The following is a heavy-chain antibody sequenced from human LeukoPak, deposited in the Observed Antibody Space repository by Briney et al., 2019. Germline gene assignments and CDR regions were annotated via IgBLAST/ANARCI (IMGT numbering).Heavy chain of an antibody. CDR2: ISSSGSNT. Sequence: GGSLRLSCAASGFTFSTYEMNWVRQAPGKGLEYVSYISSSGSNTYYADSVKGRFTISRDNSKNSVYLQMNSLRAEDMAVYYCARDLMIVMVEEEGSADYWGQGTLVTVSS. V-gene: IGHV3-48*03. J-gene: IGHJ4*02. D-gene: IGHD3-22*01. CDR3: ARDLMIVMVEEEGSADY. CDR1: GFTFSTYE.